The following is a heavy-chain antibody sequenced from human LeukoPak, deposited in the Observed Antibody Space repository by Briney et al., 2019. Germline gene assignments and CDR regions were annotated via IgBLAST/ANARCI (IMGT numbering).Heavy chain of an antibody. D-gene: IGHD6-13*01. J-gene: IGHJ4*02. CDR3: AKVETAAAATLRGFDY. Sequence: GGSLRLSCAASGFTFSSYAMSWVRQAPGKGLEWVSSIGGSGGSTYYADSVKGRFTISRDNSKNTLYLQMNSLRAEDTAVYDCAKVETAAAATLRGFDYWGQGTLVTVSS. CDR1: GFTFSSYA. CDR2: IGGSGGST. V-gene: IGHV3-23*01.